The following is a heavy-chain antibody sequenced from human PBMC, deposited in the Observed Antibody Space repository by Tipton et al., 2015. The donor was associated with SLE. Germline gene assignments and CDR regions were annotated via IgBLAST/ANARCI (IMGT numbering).Heavy chain of an antibody. CDR3: ARSLWSGYSRTIDY. J-gene: IGHJ4*02. V-gene: IGHV3-48*01. Sequence: SLRLSCEASGFTFSSYAMIWVRQAPGKGLEWVAYISHSSSTLFYADSLKGRFTISRDNARSSLYLQMNSLTVDDTGVYYGARSLWSGYSRTIDYWGQGTLVTVSS. CDR2: ISHSSSTL. CDR1: GFTFSSYA. D-gene: IGHD3-3*01.